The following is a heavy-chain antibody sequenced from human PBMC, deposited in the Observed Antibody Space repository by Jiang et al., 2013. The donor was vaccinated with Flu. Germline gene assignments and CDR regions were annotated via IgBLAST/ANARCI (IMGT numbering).Heavy chain of an antibody. CDR3: ARHTGNSYGNFDY. CDR1: IHLSSYW. D-gene: IGHD5-18*01. J-gene: IGHJ4*02. V-gene: IGHV3-7*03. CDR2: INQDGREK. Sequence: LSSCSLWIHLSSYWMSGSARRPGKGLEWVANINQDGREKYYVDSVKGRVTISRDNAKNSLYLQMNSLRVEDTAVYYCARHTGNSYGNFDYWGQGTLVTVSS.